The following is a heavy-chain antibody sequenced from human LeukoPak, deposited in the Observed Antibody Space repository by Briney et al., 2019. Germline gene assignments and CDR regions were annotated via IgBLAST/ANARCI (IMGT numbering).Heavy chain of an antibody. CDR2: IKSKTDGGTT. V-gene: IGHV3-15*01. D-gene: IGHD6-13*01. Sequence: GSLRLSCAASGFTFSNAWMSWVRQAPGKGLEWVGRIKSKTDGGTTDYAAPVKGRFTISRDDSKNTLYLQMNSLKTEDTAVYYCTTDARPEYSVSSRSIWGQGTMVTVSS. CDR1: GFTFSNAW. CDR3: TTDARPEYSVSSRSI. J-gene: IGHJ3*02.